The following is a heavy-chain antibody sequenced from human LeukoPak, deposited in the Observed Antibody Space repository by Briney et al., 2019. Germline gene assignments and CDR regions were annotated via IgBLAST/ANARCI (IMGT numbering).Heavy chain of an antibody. CDR2: VRSKGYGGTT. D-gene: IGHD6-13*01. J-gene: IGHJ4*02. CDR3: TRDLGLYSSNWSDY. CDR1: GFTFGDSA. V-gene: IGHV3-49*03. Sequence: GGSLRLSCTASGFTFGDSAMSWFRQAPGKGREWVGFVRSKGYGGTTQYAASVEGRFTISRDDSKGIAYLQMNSLKTEDTAVYYCTRDLGLYSSNWSDYWGQGTLVTVSS.